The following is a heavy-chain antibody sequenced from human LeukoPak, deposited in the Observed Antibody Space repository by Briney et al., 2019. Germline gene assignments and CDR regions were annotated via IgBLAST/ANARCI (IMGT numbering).Heavy chain of an antibody. J-gene: IGHJ4*02. D-gene: IGHD1-1*01. CDR1: GFTFSSYG. CDR3: AKDSTGTPGFDY. Sequence: GGSLRLSCAVSGFTFSSYGMHWVRQAPGKGLEWVAFIRYDGSNKYYADSVKGRFTISRDNSKNTLYLQMDSLRAEDTAVYYCAKDSTGTPGFDYWGQGTLVTVSS. CDR2: IRYDGSNK. V-gene: IGHV3-30*02.